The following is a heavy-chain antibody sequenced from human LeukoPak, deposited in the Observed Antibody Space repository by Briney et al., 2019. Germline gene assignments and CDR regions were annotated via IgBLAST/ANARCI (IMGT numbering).Heavy chain of an antibody. D-gene: IGHD6-13*01. Sequence: GGSLRLSCAASGFIFSTYWMSWVRQAPGKGLEWVANIKEDGTVKYHKDSVKGRFTISRDNAKNSLFLQMNSLRAEDTAVYYCAREILGAASAFDYWGQGTLVTVSS. J-gene: IGHJ4*02. CDR2: IKEDGTVK. V-gene: IGHV3-7*03. CDR1: GFIFSTYW. CDR3: AREILGAASAFDY.